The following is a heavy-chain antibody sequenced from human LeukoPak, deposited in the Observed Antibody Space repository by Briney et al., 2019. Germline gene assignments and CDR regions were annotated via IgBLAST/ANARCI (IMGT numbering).Heavy chain of an antibody. CDR3: ARSHYQPLLYLY. CDR1: GGSFSDHY. J-gene: IGHJ4*02. V-gene: IGHV4-34*01. D-gene: IGHD2-2*02. Sequence: PSETLSLTCAVYGGSFSDHYWGWMRQPPGKGLEWIGEINHGGYTNYSPSLKSRVTISQNTSKNQLSLKLSSVTAADTAVYYCARSHYQPLLYLYWGQGTLVTVSS. CDR2: INHGGYT.